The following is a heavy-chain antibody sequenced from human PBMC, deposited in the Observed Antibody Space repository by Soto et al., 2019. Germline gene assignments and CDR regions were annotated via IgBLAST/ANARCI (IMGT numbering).Heavy chain of an antibody. CDR2: INAGNGNT. CDR1: GYTFTSYA. CDR3: ASAPVAVAGTHYYGMDV. D-gene: IGHD6-19*01. Sequence: GASVKVSCKASGYTFTSYAMHWVRQAPGQRLEWMGWINAGNGNTKYSQKFQGRVTITRDTSASTAYMELSSLRSEDTAVYYCASAPVAVAGTHYYGMDVWGKGTTVTVSS. V-gene: IGHV1-3*01. J-gene: IGHJ6*04.